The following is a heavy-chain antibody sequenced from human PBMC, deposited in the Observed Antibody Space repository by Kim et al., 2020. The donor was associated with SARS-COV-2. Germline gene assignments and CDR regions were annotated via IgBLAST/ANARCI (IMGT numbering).Heavy chain of an antibody. V-gene: IGHV1-3*01. CDR3: ARDTGYSSGWHFDF. D-gene: IGHD6-19*01. CDR2: LNAGNGNT. Sequence: ASVKVSCKASGYSFTSYVIHWVRQAPGQRLEWMGWLNAGNGNTKYSQKFQGRVSITRDTSASTAYMELSSLTSEDTAVYYCARDTGYSSGWHFDFWGQGTLVTVSS. J-gene: IGHJ4*02. CDR1: GYSFTSYV.